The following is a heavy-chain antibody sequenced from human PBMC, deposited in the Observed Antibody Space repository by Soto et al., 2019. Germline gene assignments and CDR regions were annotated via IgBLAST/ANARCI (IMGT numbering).Heavy chain of an antibody. V-gene: IGHV4-59*01. CDR3: ARAPKQLVHGNRFDP. J-gene: IGHJ5*02. Sequence: SETLSLTCTVSGGSISSYYWSWIRQPPGKGLEWIGYIYYSGSTNYNPSLKSRVTISVDTSKNQFSLKLSSVTAADTAVYYCARAPKQLVHGNRFDPWAQGTLVTVS. CDR1: GGSISSYY. CDR2: IYYSGST. D-gene: IGHD6-13*01.